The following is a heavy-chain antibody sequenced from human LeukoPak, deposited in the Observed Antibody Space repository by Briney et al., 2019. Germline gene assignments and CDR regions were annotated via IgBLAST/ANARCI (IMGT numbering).Heavy chain of an antibody. CDR1: GFTFSAYH. Sequence: GGSLRLSCAASGFTFSAYHINWVRQAPGKGLEWISYISTTGTTIHYADSVKGRFAISRDNTKNSLYLEMNSLKAEDTAVYYCVRGGGHFDLWGQGTLVTVSS. CDR3: VRGGGHFDL. J-gene: IGHJ4*02. D-gene: IGHD3-16*01. CDR2: ISTTGTTI. V-gene: IGHV3-48*03.